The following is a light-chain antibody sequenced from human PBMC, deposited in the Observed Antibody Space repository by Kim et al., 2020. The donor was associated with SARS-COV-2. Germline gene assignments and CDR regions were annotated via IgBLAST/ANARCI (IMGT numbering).Light chain of an antibody. Sequence: VSPGERATLSCRDSQSISSSLAWYQQKPGQTPSLLIYDSSTRATGVPARFSGSRSGTEFTLTISGLQSEDFAVYYCQQYNNWPLTFGGGTKVDIK. V-gene: IGKV3-15*01. CDR1: QSISSS. J-gene: IGKJ4*01. CDR3: QQYNNWPLT. CDR2: DSS.